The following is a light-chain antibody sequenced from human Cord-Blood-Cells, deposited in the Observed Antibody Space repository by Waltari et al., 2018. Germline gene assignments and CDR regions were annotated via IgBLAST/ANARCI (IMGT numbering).Light chain of an antibody. CDR2: DVS. Sequence: QSALTQPASVSGSPGQSITIPCTGTSSAVGGYNYVSWYQQHPGKAPKPMIYDVSNRPSGVSNRFSGSKSGNTASLTISGLQAEDEADYYCSSYTSSSTLVFGGGTKLTVL. CDR1: SSAVGGYNY. V-gene: IGLV2-14*01. CDR3: SSYTSSSTLV. J-gene: IGLJ2*01.